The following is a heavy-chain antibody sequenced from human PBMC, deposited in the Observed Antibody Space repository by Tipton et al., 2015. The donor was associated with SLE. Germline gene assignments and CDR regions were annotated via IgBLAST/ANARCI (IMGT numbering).Heavy chain of an antibody. J-gene: IGHJ6*02. Sequence: LRFSCTVSGGSITSFYWSWIRQTPGKGLEWIGYIYNTGSTNYNPSLKSRVSISADTSTNQLSLRLTSVTAADTAVYYCARAPFKRGYYYYHYGMDVWGQGTTVTVSS. D-gene: IGHD5-18*01. V-gene: IGHV4-59*01. CDR1: GGSITSFY. CDR2: IYNTGST. CDR3: ARAPFKRGYYYYHYGMDV.